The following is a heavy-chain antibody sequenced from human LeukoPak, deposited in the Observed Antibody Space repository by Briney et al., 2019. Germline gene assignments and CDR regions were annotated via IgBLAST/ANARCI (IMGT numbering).Heavy chain of an antibody. V-gene: IGHV1-2*02. J-gene: IGHJ4*02. D-gene: IGHD1-26*01. CDR2: INPKSGGT. CDR1: GYTFTNYY. CDR3: VPSANYYYFDY. Sequence: VASAKVSCKASGYTFTNYYMHWVRQAPGLGFEWMGWINPKSGGTSYPQKFQGRLTMTRDTSISTAYMELSRLRSDDTAVYYCVPSANYYYFDYWGQGTLVTVSS.